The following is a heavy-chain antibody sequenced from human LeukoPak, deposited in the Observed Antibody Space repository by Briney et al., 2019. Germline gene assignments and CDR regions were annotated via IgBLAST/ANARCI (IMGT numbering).Heavy chain of an antibody. CDR2: ISYDGSNK. CDR1: GFTFSSYG. V-gene: IGHV3-30*18. D-gene: IGHD6-19*01. CDR3: AKANGGQQWPDY. Sequence: PGRSLRLSCAASGFTFSSYGMHWVRQAPGKGLEWVAVISYDGSNKYYADSVKGRFTISRDNSKNTLYLQMNSLRAEDTAVYYCAKANGGQQWPDYWGQGTLVTVSS. J-gene: IGHJ4*02.